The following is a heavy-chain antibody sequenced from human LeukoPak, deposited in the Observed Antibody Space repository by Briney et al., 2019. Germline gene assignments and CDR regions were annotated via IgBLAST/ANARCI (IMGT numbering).Heavy chain of an antibody. CDR3: ARAGAG. Sequence: GGSLRLSCAASGFTFTTFGMHWVRQAPGKGLEWVTFITYDGSNKYYADSVKGRFTISRDNSKNTLYLQMNSLRAEDTAVYYCARAGAGWGQGTLVTVSS. J-gene: IGHJ4*02. CDR1: GFTFTTFG. CDR2: ITYDGSNK. D-gene: IGHD1-14*01. V-gene: IGHV3-30*19.